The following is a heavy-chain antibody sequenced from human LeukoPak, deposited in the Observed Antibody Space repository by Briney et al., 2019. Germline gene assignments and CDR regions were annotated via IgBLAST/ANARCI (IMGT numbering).Heavy chain of an antibody. CDR3: ARVYYYDSSGYYGGWFDP. D-gene: IGHD3-22*01. V-gene: IGHV4-39*07. CDR1: GGSISSSSYY. Sequence: SETLSLTCTVSGGSISSSSYYWGWIRQPPGKGLEWIGSIYYSGSTYYNPSLKSRVTISVDTSKNQFSLKLSSVTAADTAVYYCARVYYYDSSGYYGGWFDPWGQGTLVTVSS. CDR2: IYYSGST. J-gene: IGHJ5*02.